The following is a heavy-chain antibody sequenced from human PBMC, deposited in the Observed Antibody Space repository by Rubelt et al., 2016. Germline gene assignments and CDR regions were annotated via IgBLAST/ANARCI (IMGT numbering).Heavy chain of an antibody. CDR1: GGSFSGYY. CDR3: ATGHATNGADY. D-gene: IGHD5-12*01. V-gene: IGHV4-34*01. J-gene: IGHJ4*02. CDR2: INHSGST. Sequence: QVQLQQWGAGLLKPSETLSLTCAVYGGSFSGYYWSWIRQPPGKGLEWIGEINHSGSTNYNPSPKSPDPVSVEPPKNKFSLKRSSVPAADTAVYYCATGHATNGADYGGQGTLVTVSS.